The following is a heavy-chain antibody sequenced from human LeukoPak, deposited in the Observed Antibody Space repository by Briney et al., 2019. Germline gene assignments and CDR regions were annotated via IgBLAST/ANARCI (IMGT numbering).Heavy chain of an antibody. J-gene: IGHJ4*02. CDR1: GGSISSSSYY. Sequence: NPSETLSLTCTVSGGSISSSSYYWGWIRQPPGKGLEWIGSIYYSGSTYYNPSLKSRVTISVDTSKNQFSLKLSSVTAADTAVYYCARDTMYGDYFDYWGQGTLVTVSS. CDR2: IYYSGST. CDR3: ARDTMYGDYFDY. D-gene: IGHD4-17*01. V-gene: IGHV4-39*07.